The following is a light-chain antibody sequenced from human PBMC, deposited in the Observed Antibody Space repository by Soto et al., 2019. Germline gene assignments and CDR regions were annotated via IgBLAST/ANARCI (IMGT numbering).Light chain of an antibody. Sequence: QSALTQPASVSGSPGQSIAISCTGTSSDVGGYDYVSWYQQHPDKAPKLMIYEVTKRHSGVSNRFSGSKSGNTASLTISGLQPEDEADYYCSSHTSGNTRVFGSGTKVTVL. J-gene: IGLJ1*01. V-gene: IGLV2-14*01. CDR2: EVT. CDR1: SSDVGGYDY. CDR3: SSHTSGNTRV.